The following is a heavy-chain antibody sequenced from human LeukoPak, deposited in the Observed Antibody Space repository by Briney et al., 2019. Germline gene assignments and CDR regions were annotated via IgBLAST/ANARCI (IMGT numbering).Heavy chain of an antibody. CDR1: GGSIGNYY. CDR3: ARENRLLSGAYVICSDP. V-gene: IGHV4-4*07. D-gene: IGHD1-14*01. J-gene: IGHJ5*02. Sequence: PSETLSLTCTVSGGSIGNYYWNWIRQPAGKGLEWIGRIYSSGSTNYNPSLKSRVTMSIDTSRDQFSLKLSSVTASDTAVYYCARENRLLSGAYVICSDPWGKGTLVTVSS. CDR2: IYSSGST.